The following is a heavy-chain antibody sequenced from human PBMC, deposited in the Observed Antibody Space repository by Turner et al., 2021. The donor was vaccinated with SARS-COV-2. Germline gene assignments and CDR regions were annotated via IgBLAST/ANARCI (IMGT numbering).Heavy chain of an antibody. J-gene: IGHJ4*02. D-gene: IGHD3-10*01. CDR2: IYYSGST. CDR1: GDSISSSYYY. V-gene: IGHV4-39*01. Sequence: QVRLQESGPGLVKPSATLSLTCIVSGDSISSSYYYWGWIRQPPGKGLEWIGSIYYSGSTYYNPSLKSRVTISVDTSKNQFSLKLSSVTAADTAVYYCARQGSGSYYAVPHYWGQGTLVTVSS. CDR3: ARQGSGSYYAVPHY.